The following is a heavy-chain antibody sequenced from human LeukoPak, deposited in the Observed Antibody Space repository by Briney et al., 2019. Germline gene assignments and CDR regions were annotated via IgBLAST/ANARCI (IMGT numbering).Heavy chain of an antibody. Sequence: GASLQISCRGSGYSFTTYWIGWVRQLPGKGLEWMGIIYPDDSDTRYSPSFQGQVTISADKSISAASLQWSSLKASDTAMYYCARRSGRNGDSWFDPWGQGTLVTVSS. J-gene: IGHJ5*02. CDR2: IYPDDSDT. CDR1: GYSFTTYW. CDR3: ARRSGRNGDSWFDP. D-gene: IGHD1-26*01. V-gene: IGHV5-51*01.